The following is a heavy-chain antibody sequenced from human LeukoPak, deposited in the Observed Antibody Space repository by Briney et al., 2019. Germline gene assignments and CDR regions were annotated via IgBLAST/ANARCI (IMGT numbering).Heavy chain of an antibody. D-gene: IGHD6-6*01. CDR2: IYPSDSYT. J-gene: IGHJ6*02. V-gene: IGHV5-51*01. Sequence: GESLKISCRGSGYSFTTYWIGWVRQMPGKGLEWMGIIYPSDSYTNYSPSFQGHVTISADKSISTAYLQWSSLKASDTAMYYCARHGIAARPSYYYGMDVWGQGTTVTVSS. CDR1: GYSFTTYW. CDR3: ARHGIAARPSYYYGMDV.